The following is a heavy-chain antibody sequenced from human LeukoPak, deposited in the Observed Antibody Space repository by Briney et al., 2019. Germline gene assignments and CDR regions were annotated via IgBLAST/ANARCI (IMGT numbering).Heavy chain of an antibody. J-gene: IGHJ4*02. CDR2: INPNSGGT. CDR3: ARDSENGEMDY. D-gene: IGHD5-24*01. V-gene: IGHV1-2*02. Sequence: ASVKVSCKASGYTFTDYFMHWVRQAPGQGLEWMGWINPNSGGTNFAQKFQGRVTLTRDTSISTAYMELSRLTSDDTAVYYCARDSENGEMDYWGQGTLVTVSS. CDR1: GYTFTDYF.